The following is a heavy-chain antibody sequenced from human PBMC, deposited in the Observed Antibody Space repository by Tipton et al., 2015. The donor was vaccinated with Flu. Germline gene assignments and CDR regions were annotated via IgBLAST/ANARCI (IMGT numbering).Heavy chain of an antibody. J-gene: IGHJ4*02. CDR3: ARVDSSGYYPGH. V-gene: IGHV4-59*01. CDR2: IYYSGST. CDR1: GGSISSYY. D-gene: IGHD3-22*01. Sequence: LRLSCTVSGGSISSYYWSWIRQPPGKGLEWIGYIYYSGSTNYNPSLKSRVTMSVDTSKNQFSLKLSSVTAADTAVYYCARVDSSGYYPGHWGEGTLVTVSS.